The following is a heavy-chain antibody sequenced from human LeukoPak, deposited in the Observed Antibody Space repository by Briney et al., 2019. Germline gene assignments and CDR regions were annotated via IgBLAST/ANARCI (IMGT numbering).Heavy chain of an antibody. Sequence: GGSLRLSCVASGFTFSSYAMNWVRQAPGKGLEWVSISASGGSSYYVDSVKRRFTISRDNSKNTLYLQVDSLGAEDTAVYDCAKATVTHLIDFWGQGTLVTVSS. CDR2: ISASGGSS. V-gene: IGHV3-23*01. CDR3: AKATVTHLIDF. D-gene: IGHD4-17*01. J-gene: IGHJ4*02. CDR1: GFTFSSYA.